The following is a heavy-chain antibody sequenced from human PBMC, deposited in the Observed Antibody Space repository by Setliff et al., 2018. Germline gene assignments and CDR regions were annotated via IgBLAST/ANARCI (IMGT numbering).Heavy chain of an antibody. Sequence: SETLSLTCTVSGGSISSSSYYWGWIRQPPGKGREYIGSIYYSGSTYYNASLKSRVTISVDTSKNQFSLKLSSVTAAGTAVYYCVRQGLDTGRTRWWFESWGKGTLVTVST. J-gene: IGHJ5*01. V-gene: IGHV4-39*01. CDR1: GGSISSSSYY. CDR2: IYYSGST. D-gene: IGHD5-18*01. CDR3: VRQGLDTGRTRWWFES.